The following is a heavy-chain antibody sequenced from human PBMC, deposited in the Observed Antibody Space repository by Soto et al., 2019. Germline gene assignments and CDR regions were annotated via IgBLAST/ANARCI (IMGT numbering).Heavy chain of an antibody. Sequence: GGSLRLSCTTSGVTFSSYAMTWVRQATGKGLEWVATISPDGATTYHADSVKGRFTISRDNSKNTVYLKMNSLRAEETAVYYCARGQYSYGAWGQGTQVTVSS. CDR1: GVTFSSYA. D-gene: IGHD5-18*01. J-gene: IGHJ5*02. CDR3: ARGQYSYGA. CDR2: ISPDGATT. V-gene: IGHV3-23*01.